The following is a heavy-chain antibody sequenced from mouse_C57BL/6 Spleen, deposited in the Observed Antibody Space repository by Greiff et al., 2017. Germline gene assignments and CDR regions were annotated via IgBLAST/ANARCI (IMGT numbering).Heavy chain of an antibody. CDR2: IYPGSGST. D-gene: IGHD1-1*01. V-gene: IGHV1-55*01. Sequence: QVQLQQPGAELVKPGASVKMSCKASGYTFTSYWITWVKQRPGQGLEWIGDIYPGSGSTNYNEKFKSKATLTVDTSSSTAYMQLSSLTSEYSAVYDCASLLITTPGAMDYWGQGTSVTVSS. CDR1: GYTFTSYW. CDR3: ASLLITTPGAMDY. J-gene: IGHJ4*01.